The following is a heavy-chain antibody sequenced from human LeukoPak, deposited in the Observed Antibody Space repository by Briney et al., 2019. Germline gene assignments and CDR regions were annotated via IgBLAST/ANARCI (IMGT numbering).Heavy chain of an antibody. CDR1: GGSISSGSYY. J-gene: IGHJ3*02. V-gene: IGHV4-61*02. D-gene: IGHD3-22*01. CDR2: IYTSGST. Sequence: SETLSLTCTVSGGSISSGSYYWSWIRQPAGKGLEWIGRIYTSGSTNYNPSLKSRVTISVDTSKNQFSLKLSSVTAADTAVYYCARHLAFSPIDSYYYDSSGYPHDAFDIWGQGTMVTVSS. CDR3: ARHLAFSPIDSYYYDSSGYPHDAFDI.